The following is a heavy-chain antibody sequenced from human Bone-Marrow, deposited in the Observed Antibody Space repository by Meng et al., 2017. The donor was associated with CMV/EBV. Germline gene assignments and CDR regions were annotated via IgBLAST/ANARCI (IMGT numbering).Heavy chain of an antibody. CDR3: AKDRGHSMTLYYFDN. Sequence: SLKISCAASGFTVSSNYMSWVRQAPGKGLEWVSSISWNSNTIGYAGSVKGRFTISRDNAKNSLYLQMNSLRTEDTAFYYCAKDRGHSMTLYYFDNWGQGTLVTVSS. D-gene: IGHD2/OR15-2a*01. J-gene: IGHJ4*02. CDR1: GFTVSSNY. V-gene: IGHV3-9*01. CDR2: ISWNSNTI.